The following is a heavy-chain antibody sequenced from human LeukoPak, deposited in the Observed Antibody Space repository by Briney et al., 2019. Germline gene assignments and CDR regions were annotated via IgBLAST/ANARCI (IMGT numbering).Heavy chain of an antibody. CDR1: GGSISSYY. V-gene: IGHV4-59*01. Sequence: SETLSLTCTVSGGSISSYYWSWIRQPPGKGLEWSGYIYYSGSTNYNPSLKSRVTISVDTSKNQFSLKLSSVTAADTAVYYCARARKDSSGYYYEYAFDIWGQGTMVTVSS. CDR3: ARARKDSSGYYYEYAFDI. D-gene: IGHD3-22*01. J-gene: IGHJ3*02. CDR2: IYYSGST.